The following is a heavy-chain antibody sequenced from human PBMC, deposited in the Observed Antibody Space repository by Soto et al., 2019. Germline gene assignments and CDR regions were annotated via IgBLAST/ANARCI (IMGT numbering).Heavy chain of an antibody. D-gene: IGHD3-10*01. Sequence: GGSLSLSCAASGFTFSSYSMNWARQAPGKGLEWVSSISSSSSYIYYADSVKGQFTISRDNAKNSLYLQMNSLRAEDTAVYYCARDRYYGSGSYYNPIGMDVWGQGTTVTVSS. CDR2: ISSSSSYI. CDR1: GFTFSSYS. V-gene: IGHV3-21*01. CDR3: ARDRYYGSGSYYNPIGMDV. J-gene: IGHJ6*02.